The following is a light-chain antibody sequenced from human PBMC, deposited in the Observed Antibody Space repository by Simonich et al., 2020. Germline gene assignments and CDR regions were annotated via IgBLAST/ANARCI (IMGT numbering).Light chain of an antibody. CDR2: VAS. CDR3: QQYNNWPRT. V-gene: IGKV3-15*01. CDR1: QSFSSK. Sequence: EIVMTQSPATLSVSPGERATLSCRASQSFSSKLAWYQQKPGQAPRLLIYVASTRATGIPARFSGSGSGTEFTLTISSMQSEDFAVYYCQQYNNWPRTFGQGTKLEIK. J-gene: IGKJ2*02.